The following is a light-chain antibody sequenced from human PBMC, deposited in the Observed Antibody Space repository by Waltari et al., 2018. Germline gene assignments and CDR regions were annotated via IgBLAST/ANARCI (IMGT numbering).Light chain of an antibody. Sequence: EIVLTQSPGTLSLSPGERATLSCRASQSVARALAWYQQKPGQPPRLLIYNPYTRATGFPDRFSGGGSGTDFSLPISRLEPEDFAVYYCQNYVRLPATFGQGTKVEIK. CDR3: QNYVRLPAT. CDR1: QSVARA. V-gene: IGKV3-20*01. CDR2: NPY. J-gene: IGKJ1*01.